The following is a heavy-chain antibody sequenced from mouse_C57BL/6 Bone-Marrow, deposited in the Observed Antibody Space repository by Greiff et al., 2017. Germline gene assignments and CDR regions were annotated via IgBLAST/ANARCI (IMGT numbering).Heavy chain of an antibody. Sequence: EVKLVESGGGLVQPGESLKLSCESNEYEFPSHDMSWVRKTPEKRLELVAAINSDGGSTYYPDTMERRFIISRDNTKKTLYLQMSSLRSEDTALYYFSRHITTVVARYFDVWGTGTTVTVSS. V-gene: IGHV5-2*01. CDR1: EYEFPSHD. CDR2: INSDGGST. D-gene: IGHD1-1*01. J-gene: IGHJ1*03. CDR3: SRHITTVVARYFDV.